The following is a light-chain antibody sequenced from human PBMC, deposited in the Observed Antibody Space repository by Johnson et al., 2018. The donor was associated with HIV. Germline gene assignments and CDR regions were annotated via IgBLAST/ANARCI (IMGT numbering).Light chain of an antibody. J-gene: IGLJ1*01. Sequence: QSMLTQPPSVSAAPGQKVTISCSGSSANIGNNYVSWYQQLPGTAPKLLIYENNKRPSGIPDRFSGSKSGTSATLGITGLQTGDEADYYCGTFDSSLSAGGGFGTGTKVTVL. CDR2: ENN. CDR3: GTFDSSLSAGGG. V-gene: IGLV1-51*02. CDR1: SANIGNNY.